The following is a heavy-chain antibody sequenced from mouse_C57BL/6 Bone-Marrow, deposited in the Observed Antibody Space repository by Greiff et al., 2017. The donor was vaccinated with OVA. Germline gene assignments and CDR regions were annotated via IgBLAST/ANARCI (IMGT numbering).Heavy chain of an antibody. CDR1: GYTFTDYY. CDR2: INPYNGGT. D-gene: IGHD1-1*01. J-gene: IGHJ1*03. V-gene: IGHV1-19*01. Sequence: VQLQQSGPVLVKPGASVKMSCKASGYTFTDYYMNWVKQSHGKSLEWIGVINPYNGGTSYNQKFKGKATLTVDKSSSTAYMELNSLTSEDSAVYYCAPPVVATNWYFDVWGTGTTVTVSS. CDR3: APPVVATNWYFDV.